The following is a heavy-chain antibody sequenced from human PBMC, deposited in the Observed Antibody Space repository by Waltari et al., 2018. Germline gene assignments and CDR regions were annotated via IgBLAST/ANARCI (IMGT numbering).Heavy chain of an antibody. CDR3: ARRISSGWYGY. V-gene: IGHV4-34*01. D-gene: IGHD6-19*01. CDR1: GWSFSGSY. Sequence: QVQLQQWGAGLLKPSETLSLTCAVYGWSFSGSYWSWIRQPPGKGLEWIGEINHSGSTNYNPSLKSRVTISVDTSKNQFSLKLSSVTAADTAVYYCARRISSGWYGYWGQGTLVTVSS. CDR2: INHSGST. J-gene: IGHJ4*02.